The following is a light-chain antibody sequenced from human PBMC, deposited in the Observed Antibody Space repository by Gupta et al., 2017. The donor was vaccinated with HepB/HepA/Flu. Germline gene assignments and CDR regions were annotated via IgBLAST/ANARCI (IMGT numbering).Light chain of an antibody. CDR1: QSVATY. V-gene: IGKV3-11*01. CDR3: QQRSNWPLFT. J-gene: IGKJ3*01. CDR2: DAS. Sequence: EIVLTQSPATLSLSPGERATLSCRATQSVATYLAWYQHKPGQAPRLLIYDASNRAPGIPARFSGSGSGTVFTLTISSLEPEDFAIYYCQQRSNWPLFTFGHGTRLDIK.